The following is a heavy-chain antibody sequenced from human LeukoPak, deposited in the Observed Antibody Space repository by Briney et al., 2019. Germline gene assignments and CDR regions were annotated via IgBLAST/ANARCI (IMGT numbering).Heavy chain of an antibody. CDR3: ARDDYDSSTPYFFDY. J-gene: IGHJ4*02. Sequence: PGGSLRLSCAASGFTFSRYEMNWVRQAPGKGLEWVSYISSSGTTIYYADSVKGRFTISRDNAQNSLFLQMNSLRAEDTAVYHCARDDYDSSTPYFFDYWGQGTLVTVSS. CDR2: ISSSGTTI. D-gene: IGHD3-22*01. V-gene: IGHV3-48*03. CDR1: GFTFSRYE.